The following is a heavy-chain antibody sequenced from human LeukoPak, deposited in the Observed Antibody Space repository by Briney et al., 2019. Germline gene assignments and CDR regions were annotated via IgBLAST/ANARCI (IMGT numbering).Heavy chain of an antibody. CDR3: ATPYSYGYYFDY. J-gene: IGHJ4*02. CDR2: ISYDGSNK. CDR1: GFTFTNYD. D-gene: IGHD3-16*01. Sequence: GGSLILSCAASGFTFTNYDMHWVRQAPGKGLEWVAVISYDGSNKYFADSVKGRFTISRDNSKNTLYLQMNSLRAEDTAVYYCATPYSYGYYFDYWGQGTLVTVSS. V-gene: IGHV3-30*03.